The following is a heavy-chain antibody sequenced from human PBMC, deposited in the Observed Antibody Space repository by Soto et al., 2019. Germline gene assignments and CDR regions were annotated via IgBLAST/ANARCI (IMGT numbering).Heavy chain of an antibody. J-gene: IGHJ4*02. D-gene: IGHD3-22*01. CDR3: ARTYYYDSSGYYPWYYFDY. CDR2: IIPIFGTA. V-gene: IGHV1-69*13. CDR1: GGTFSSYA. Sequence: SVKVSCKASGGTFSSYAISWVRQAPGQGLEWMGGIIPIFGTANYAQKFQGRVTITADESTSTAYMELSSLRSEDTAVYYCARTYYYDSSGYYPWYYFDYWGQGTLVTVSS.